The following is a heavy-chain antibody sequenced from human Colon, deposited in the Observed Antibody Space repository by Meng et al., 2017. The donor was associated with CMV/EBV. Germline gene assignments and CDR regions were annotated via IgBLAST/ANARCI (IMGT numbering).Heavy chain of an antibody. J-gene: IGHJ6*02. CDR3: ARRLPAAIRGVVHYYYGMDV. D-gene: IGHD2-2*02. CDR1: GFTFSSYE. Sequence: GGSLRLSCAASGFTFSSYEMNWVRQAPGKGLEWVSYISSSGSTIYYADSVKGRFTISRDNAKNSLYLQMNSLRAEDTAVYYCARRLPAAIRGVVHYYYGMDVWGQGTTVTVSS. CDR2: ISSSGSTI. V-gene: IGHV3-48*03.